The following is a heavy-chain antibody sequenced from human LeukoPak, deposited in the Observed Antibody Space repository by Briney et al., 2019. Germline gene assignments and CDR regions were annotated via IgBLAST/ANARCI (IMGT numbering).Heavy chain of an antibody. CDR3: ARISRGVGYALDI. J-gene: IGHJ3*02. V-gene: IGHV3-21*01. Sequence: GGSLRLSCAASGFTFSSYSMNWVRQAPGKGLEWVSSISSSSSYIYYADSVKGRFTISRDNAKNSLYLQMNSLRAEDTAVYYCARISRGVGYALDIWGQGTMVSVSS. CDR2: ISSSSSYI. D-gene: IGHD3-10*01. CDR1: GFTFSSYS.